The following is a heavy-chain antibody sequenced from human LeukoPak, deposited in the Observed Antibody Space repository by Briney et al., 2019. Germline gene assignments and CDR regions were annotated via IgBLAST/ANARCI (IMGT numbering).Heavy chain of an antibody. J-gene: IGHJ4*02. CDR1: GGSIGSYY. CDR2: IYTSGST. CDR3: ARRGYILTGYYYFDY. V-gene: IGHV4-4*07. D-gene: IGHD3-9*01. Sequence: PSETLSLTCTVSGGSIGSYYWSWIRQPAGKGLEWIGRIYTSGSTNYNPSLKSRVTMSVDTSKNQFSLKLSSVTAADTAVYYCARRGYILTGYYYFDYWGQGTLVTVSS.